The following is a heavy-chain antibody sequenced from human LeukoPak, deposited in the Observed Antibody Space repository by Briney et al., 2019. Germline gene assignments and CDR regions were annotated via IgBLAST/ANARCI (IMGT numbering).Heavy chain of an antibody. J-gene: IGHJ3*02. CDR3: ARPSGSSWYPAFDM. CDR1: GFTFGDYA. D-gene: IGHD6-13*01. CDR2: IRSKAYGGTT. Sequence: PGGSLRLSCTASGFTFGDYAMSWVRQAPGKGLEWVGFIRSKAYGGTTEYAASVKGRFTISRDDSKSIAYLQMNSLKTEDTAVYYCARPSGSSWYPAFDMWGQGTMVTVSS. V-gene: IGHV3-49*04.